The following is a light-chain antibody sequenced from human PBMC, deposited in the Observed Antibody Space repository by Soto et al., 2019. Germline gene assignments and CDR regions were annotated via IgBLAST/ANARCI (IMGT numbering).Light chain of an antibody. V-gene: IGKV1-5*01. CDR1: QSISSW. CDR3: QQYKSYSWT. J-gene: IGKJ1*01. Sequence: IQMTQSPSTLSASVGDRVTITCRASQSISSWLAWYQQKPGKAPKVLIYDASSLKSGVPSRFSGSGSGTEFTFTISSLQPDDFATYYCQQYKSYSWTFGQGTKVDIK. CDR2: DAS.